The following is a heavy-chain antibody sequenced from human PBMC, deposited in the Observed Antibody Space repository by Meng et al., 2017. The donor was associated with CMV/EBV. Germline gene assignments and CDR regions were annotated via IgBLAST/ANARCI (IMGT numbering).Heavy chain of an antibody. J-gene: IGHJ6*02. D-gene: IGHD6-6*01. CDR2: IDYSGST. V-gene: IGHV4-39*01. CDR1: GGSISSSSYY. Sequence: ESLKISCTVSGGSISSSSYYWGRTRQPPGKGREWIGSIDYSGSTYYNPSLKSRVTISVDTSKNQFSLKLSSVTAADTAVYYCARQGCIAARPSSHYGMDVWGQGTTVTVSS. CDR3: ARQGCIAARPSSHYGMDV.